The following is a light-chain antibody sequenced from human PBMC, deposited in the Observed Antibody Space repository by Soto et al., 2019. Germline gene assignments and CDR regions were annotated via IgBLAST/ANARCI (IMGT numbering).Light chain of an antibody. CDR1: QSVSSN. CDR3: QQYNNWPPWT. J-gene: IGKJ1*01. Sequence: EIVMTQSPATLSVSPGERATLSCRASQSVSSNLAWYQQKPGQAPRLLIYGASTRVTGIPARFSGGGSGTEFTLTISSLQSEDFAVYYCQQYNNWPPWTFGRGTKVEIK. CDR2: GAS. V-gene: IGKV3-15*01.